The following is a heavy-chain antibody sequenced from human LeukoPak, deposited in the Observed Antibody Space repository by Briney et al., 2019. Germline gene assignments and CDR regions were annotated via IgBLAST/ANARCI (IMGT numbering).Heavy chain of an antibody. Sequence: SETLSLTCTVSGGSISSYYWSWIRQPPGKGLEWIGYIYYSGSTNYNPSLKSRVTISVDTSKNQFSLKLSSVTAADTAVYYCARRPRGYDSYGMDVWGQGTTVTVSS. V-gene: IGHV4-59*01. J-gene: IGHJ6*02. D-gene: IGHD5-12*01. CDR1: GGSISSYY. CDR2: IYYSGST. CDR3: ARRPRGYDSYGMDV.